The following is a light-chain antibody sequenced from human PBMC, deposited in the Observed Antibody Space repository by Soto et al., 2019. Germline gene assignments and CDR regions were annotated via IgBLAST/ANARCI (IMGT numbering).Light chain of an antibody. CDR2: DAS. Sequence: EIVLTQSPDTLSLSPGERATLSCRASQSVRSNYLAWYQQKPGQAPRFLIYDASSRATGIPDRFSGSGSGTDCTLTSSRLEPEEFAVYYCQQYGSSPLTFGGGTKVEIK. V-gene: IGKV3-20*01. CDR1: QSVRSNY. CDR3: QQYGSSPLT. J-gene: IGKJ4*01.